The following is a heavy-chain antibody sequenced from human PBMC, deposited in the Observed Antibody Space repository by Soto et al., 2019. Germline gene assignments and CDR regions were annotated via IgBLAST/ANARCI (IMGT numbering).Heavy chain of an antibody. CDR1: GYTFTSYG. CDR3: ASGITIFGVVIMPFDY. CDR2: ISAYNGNT. V-gene: IGHV1-18*01. D-gene: IGHD3-3*01. J-gene: IGHJ4*02. Sequence: ASVKVSCKASGYTFTSYGISWVRQAPGQGLEWMGWISAYNGNTNYAQKLQGRVTMTTDTSTSTAYMELRSLRSDDTAVYYCASGITIFGVVIMPFDYWGQGTLVTVS.